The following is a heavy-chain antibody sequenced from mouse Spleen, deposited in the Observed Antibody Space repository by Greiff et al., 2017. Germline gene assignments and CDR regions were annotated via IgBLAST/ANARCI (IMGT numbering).Heavy chain of an antibody. CDR1: GYAFSSSW. Sequence: QVQLQQSGPELVKPGASVKISCKASGYAFSSSWMNWVKQRPGKGLEWIGRIYPGDGDTNYNGKFKGKATLTADKSSSTAYMQLSSLTSEDSAVYFCAREEDGYGGPWFAYWGQGTLVTVSA. D-gene: IGHD2-2*01. CDR3: AREEDGYGGPWFAY. J-gene: IGHJ3*01. V-gene: IGHV1-82*01. CDR2: IYPGDGDT.